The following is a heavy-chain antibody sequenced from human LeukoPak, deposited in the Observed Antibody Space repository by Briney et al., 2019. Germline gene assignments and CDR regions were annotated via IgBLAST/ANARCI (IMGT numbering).Heavy chain of an antibody. CDR3: ARSATLYYYMDV. CDR2: IRYDGSNK. J-gene: IGHJ6*03. Sequence: PGGSLRLSCAASGFTFSSYGMHWVRQAPGKGLEWVAFIRYDGSNKYYADSVKGRFTISRDNSKNTLYLQMNSLRAEDTAVYYCARSATLYYYMDVWGKGTTVTVSS. V-gene: IGHV3-30*02. CDR1: GFTFSSYG.